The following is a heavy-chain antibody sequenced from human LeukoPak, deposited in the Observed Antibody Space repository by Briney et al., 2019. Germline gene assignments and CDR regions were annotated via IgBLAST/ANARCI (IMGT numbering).Heavy chain of an antibody. V-gene: IGHV3-7*01. Sequence: PGGSLRLSCAASGFSFRDFWMTWVRQAPGKGLEWVANINQGGSVKYYVDSVKGRFTISRDNAKNSLYLQMNSLRAEDTAVYYCARDSEYSSSFAFDIWGQGTMVTVSS. J-gene: IGHJ3*02. CDR3: ARDSEYSSSFAFDI. CDR1: GFSFRDFW. D-gene: IGHD6-13*01. CDR2: INQGGSVK.